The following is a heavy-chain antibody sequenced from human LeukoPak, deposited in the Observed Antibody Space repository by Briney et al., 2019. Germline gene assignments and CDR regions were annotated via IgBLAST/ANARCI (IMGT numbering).Heavy chain of an antibody. V-gene: IGHV1-24*01. J-gene: IGHJ4*02. CDR1: GYTLTELS. CDR3: ATDLAYCSGGSCYPL. D-gene: IGHD2-15*01. Sequence: ASVKVSCKVSGYTLTELSMHWVRQAPGKGLEWKGDFDPEDGETIYAQKFQGRVTMTEDTSTDTAYMELSSLRSEDTAVYYCATDLAYCSGGSCYPLWGQGTLVTVSS. CDR2: FDPEDGET.